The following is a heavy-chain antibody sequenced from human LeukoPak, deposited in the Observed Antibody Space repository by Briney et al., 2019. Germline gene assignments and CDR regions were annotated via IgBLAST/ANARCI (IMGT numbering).Heavy chain of an antibody. D-gene: IGHD6-19*01. CDR2: IYTSGST. V-gene: IGHV4-61*02. Sequence: SQTLSLTCTVSGGSISSGNYYWRWIRQPAGKGLEWIGRIYTSGSTNYNPSLKSRVTISVDTSKNQFSLKLSSVTAADTAVYYCARHPPYSSGWGGGFYTIWGQGTMVTVSS. CDR1: GGSISSGNYY. CDR3: ARHPPYSSGWGGGFYTI. J-gene: IGHJ3*02.